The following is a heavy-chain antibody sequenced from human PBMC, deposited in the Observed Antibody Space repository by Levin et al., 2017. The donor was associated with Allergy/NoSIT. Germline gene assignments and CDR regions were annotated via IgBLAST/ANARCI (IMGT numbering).Heavy chain of an antibody. Sequence: LSLTCAASGFSFSSYGIQWVRQAPGKGLEWVALITSDGSNKYYADPVKGRFTISRDNSKNTVYLQMNSLRAEDTAVYYCAKGGDFDYWGLGTVVTGS. J-gene: IGHJ4*02. D-gene: IGHD1-26*01. CDR1: GFSFSSYG. V-gene: IGHV3-30*18. CDR3: AKGGDFDY. CDR2: ITSDGSNK.